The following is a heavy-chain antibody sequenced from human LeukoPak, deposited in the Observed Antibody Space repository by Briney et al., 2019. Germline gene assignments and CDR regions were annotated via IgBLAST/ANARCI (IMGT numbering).Heavy chain of an antibody. Sequence: ASVKVSCKASGYTFTSYDINWVRQATGQGLEWMGWMNPNTGNKAYAQKFQGRVTMTRDTSISTAYMELGSLKSEDTAVYYGGRASAATHWGQGTLVSVSS. V-gene: IGHV1-8*01. D-gene: IGHD2-15*01. CDR1: GYTFTSYD. J-gene: IGHJ4*02. CDR2: MNPNTGNK. CDR3: GRASAATH.